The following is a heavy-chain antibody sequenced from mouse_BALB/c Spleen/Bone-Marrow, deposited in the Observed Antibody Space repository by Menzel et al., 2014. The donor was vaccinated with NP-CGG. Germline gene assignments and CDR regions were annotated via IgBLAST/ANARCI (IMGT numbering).Heavy chain of an antibody. Sequence: QVQLQQSGAELVRPGVSVKISCKGPGYTFTDYAMHWVKQSHAKSLEWIGIISSSYGDATYNQKLKGKATMTVDKSSNTAYMELARLTSEDSAIYYCARGLSYYYGTSYYFDYWGQGTTLTVSS. CDR1: GYTFTDYA. J-gene: IGHJ2*01. CDR2: ISSSYGDA. V-gene: IGHV1S137*01. D-gene: IGHD1-1*01. CDR3: ARGLSYYYGTSYYFDY.